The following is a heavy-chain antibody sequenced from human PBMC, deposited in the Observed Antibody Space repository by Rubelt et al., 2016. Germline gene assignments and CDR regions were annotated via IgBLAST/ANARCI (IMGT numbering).Heavy chain of an antibody. Sequence: QLQLQESGPGLVKPSETLSLTCTVSGGSISSSSYYWGWIRQPPGKGLEWIGSIYYSGSTYYHPALKSRVTISVDTSKNQFSLKLSSVTAADTAVYNCARRGAIFGVVIYFDYWGQGTLVTVSS. D-gene: IGHD3-3*01. CDR2: IYYSGST. V-gene: IGHV4-39*01. CDR3: ARRGAIFGVVIYFDY. CDR1: GGSISSSSYY. J-gene: IGHJ4*02.